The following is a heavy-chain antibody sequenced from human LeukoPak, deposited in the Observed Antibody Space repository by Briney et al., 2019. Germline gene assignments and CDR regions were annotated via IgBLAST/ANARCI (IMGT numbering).Heavy chain of an antibody. V-gene: IGHV1-69*13. Sequence: SVKVSCKASGGTFSSYAISWVRQAPGQGLEWMGGIIPIFGTANYAQKFQGRVTITAEESTSTAYMELSSLRSEDTAVYYCARRGGKNYGDYLLYYYYMDVWGKGTTVTVSS. CDR3: ARRGGKNYGDYLLYYYYMDV. CDR1: GGTFSSYA. D-gene: IGHD4-17*01. CDR2: IIPIFGTA. J-gene: IGHJ6*03.